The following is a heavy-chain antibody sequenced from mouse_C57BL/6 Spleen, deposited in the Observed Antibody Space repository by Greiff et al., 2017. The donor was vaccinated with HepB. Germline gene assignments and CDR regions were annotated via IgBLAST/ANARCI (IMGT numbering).Heavy chain of an antibody. Sequence: VQLQQPGAELVKPGASVKISCKASGYSFTGYYMNWVKQSPEKSLEWIGEINPSTGGTTYNQKFKAKATLTVDKSSSTAYMQLKSLTSEDSAVYYCARDGYYDYWGQGTTLTVSS. CDR3: ARDGYYDY. J-gene: IGHJ2*01. CDR1: GYSFTGYY. D-gene: IGHD2-3*01. V-gene: IGHV1-42*01. CDR2: INPSTGGT.